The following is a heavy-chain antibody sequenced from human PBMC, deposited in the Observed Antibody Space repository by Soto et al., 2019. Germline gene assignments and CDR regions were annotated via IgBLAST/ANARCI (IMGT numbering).Heavy chain of an antibody. J-gene: IGHJ4*02. CDR3: ARAHRLLWFGEFLLDY. D-gene: IGHD3-10*01. V-gene: IGHV4-34*01. Sequence: QVQLQQWGAGLLKPSETLSLTCAVYGGSFSGYYWSWIRQPPGKGLEWIGEINHSGSTNYNPSLKSRVTISVDTSKNQFSLKLSSVTAADTAVYYCARAHRLLWFGEFLLDYWGQGTLVTVSS. CDR1: GGSFSGYY. CDR2: INHSGST.